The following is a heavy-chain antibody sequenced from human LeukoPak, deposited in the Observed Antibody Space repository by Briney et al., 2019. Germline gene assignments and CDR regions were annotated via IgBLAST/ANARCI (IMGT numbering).Heavy chain of an antibody. CDR1: GGSFSGYY. V-gene: IGHV4-34*01. CDR2: INHSGST. D-gene: IGHD6-13*01. J-gene: IGHJ6*03. Sequence: PSETLSLTCAVYGGSFSGYYWSWIRQPPGKGLEWSGEINHSGSTKFHPSLKSRGTISVDTSKNQFSLKLSSVTAADTTVYYCARGKQQLVRGGYYYYYYMDVWGKGTTVTVSS. CDR3: ARGKQQLVRGGYYYYYYMDV.